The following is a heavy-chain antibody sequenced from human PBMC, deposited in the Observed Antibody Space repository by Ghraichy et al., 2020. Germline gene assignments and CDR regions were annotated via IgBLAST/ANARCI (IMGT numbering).Heavy chain of an antibody. V-gene: IGHV4-34*01. D-gene: IGHD2-21*02. CDR2: INHSGST. Sequence: SETRSLTCAVYGGSFSGYYWSWIRQPPGKGLEWIGEINHSGSTNYNPSLKRRVTISVDTSKNQFSLKLSSVTAADTAVYYCARGGAGHIVVVTATTNLDYWGQGTLVTVSS. CDR3: ARGGAGHIVVVTATTNLDY. CDR1: GGSFSGYY. J-gene: IGHJ4*02.